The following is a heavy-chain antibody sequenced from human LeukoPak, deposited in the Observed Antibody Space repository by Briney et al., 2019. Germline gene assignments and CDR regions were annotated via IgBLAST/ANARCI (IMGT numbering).Heavy chain of an antibody. CDR1: GFTFSTYC. V-gene: IGHV3-74*01. CDR3: ARDYRRYCSGGSCCFDY. J-gene: IGHJ4*02. D-gene: IGHD2-15*01. CDR2: ICPDGTVT. Sequence: PGGSLRLSCAASGFTFSTYCMHWVRQAPGKGPMWVSRICPDGTVTNYADSVKARFTISRDNSKNTLYLQMNSLRAEDTAVYYCARDYRRYCSGGSCCFDYWGQGTLVTVSS.